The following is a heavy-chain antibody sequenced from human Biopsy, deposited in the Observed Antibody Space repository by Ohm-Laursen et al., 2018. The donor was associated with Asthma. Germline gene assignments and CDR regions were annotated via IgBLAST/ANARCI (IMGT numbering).Heavy chain of an antibody. CDR3: VRHQYSSSWSTFDY. J-gene: IGHJ4*02. CDR1: GGSITSSSYY. CDR2: MYHSGSS. Sequence: TLSLTCPVSGGSITSSSYYWGWIRQPPGKGMEWIGSMYHSGSSYYHPSLKSRATLSVDTSKNQLSLKMSSVTAADTAVYFCVRHQYSSSWSTFDYWGQGALVTVSS. D-gene: IGHD3-22*01. V-gene: IGHV4-39*01.